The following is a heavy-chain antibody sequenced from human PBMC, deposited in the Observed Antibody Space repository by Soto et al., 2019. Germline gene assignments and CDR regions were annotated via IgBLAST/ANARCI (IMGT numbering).Heavy chain of an antibody. CDR1: CGSISSGDYY. D-gene: IGHD3-9*01. J-gene: IGHJ4*02. Sequence: SETLSLTCTVSCGSISSGDYYWSWIRQPPGKGLEWIGYIYYSGSTYYNPSLKSRVTISVDTSKNQFSLKLSSVTAADTAVYYCAEGPSPVDCILTGYYGPFDYRGQGTLVTVSS. CDR3: AEGPSPVDCILTGYYGPFDY. CDR2: IYYSGST. V-gene: IGHV4-30-4*01.